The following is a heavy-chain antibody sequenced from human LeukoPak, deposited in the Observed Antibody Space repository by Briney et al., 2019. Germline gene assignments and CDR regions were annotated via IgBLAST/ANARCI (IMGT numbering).Heavy chain of an antibody. Sequence: GGSLRLSCAASGFTVSSNYMSWVRQAPGKGLEWVSLIYSGGSTYYAASVKGRFTISRDNSKNTLYLQMNRLRTEDTALYYCVRYGWFDPWGQGTQVTVSS. CDR1: GFTVSSNY. V-gene: IGHV3-66*02. CDR2: IYSGGST. D-gene: IGHD1-14*01. J-gene: IGHJ5*02. CDR3: VRYGWFDP.